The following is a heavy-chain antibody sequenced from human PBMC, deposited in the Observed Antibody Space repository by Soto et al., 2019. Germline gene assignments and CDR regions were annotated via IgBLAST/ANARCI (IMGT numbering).Heavy chain of an antibody. J-gene: IGHJ6*02. Sequence: PSETLSLTCAVSGGSISSYYWSWIRQPPGKGLEWIGYINHSGSTNYNPSLKSRVTISVDTSKNQFSLKLSSVTAADTAVYYCARDSTQDIVVVPAAIRPYYHYGMDVWGQGTTVTVSS. CDR3: ARDSTQDIVVVPAAIRPYYHYGMDV. CDR1: GGSISSYY. CDR2: INHSGST. D-gene: IGHD2-2*01. V-gene: IGHV4-59*12.